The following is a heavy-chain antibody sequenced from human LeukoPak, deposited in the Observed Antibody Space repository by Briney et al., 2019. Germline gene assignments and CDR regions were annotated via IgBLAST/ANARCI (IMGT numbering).Heavy chain of an antibody. CDR2: IIPIFGTA. J-gene: IGHJ4*02. CDR3: ARGDSSSSVHSEGFDY. Sequence: SVKVSCKASGGTFSSYAISWVRQAPGQGLEWMGGIIPIFGTANYAQKFQGRVTITADESTSTAYMELSSLRSEDTAVYYCARGDSSSSVHSEGFDYWGQGTLVTVSS. V-gene: IGHV1-69*13. CDR1: GGTFSSYA. D-gene: IGHD6-13*01.